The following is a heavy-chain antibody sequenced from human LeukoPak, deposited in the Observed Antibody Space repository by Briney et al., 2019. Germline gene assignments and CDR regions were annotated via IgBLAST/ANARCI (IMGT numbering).Heavy chain of an antibody. CDR2: INPNTGGT. CDR3: ARGRVVGNTKSLTYHWFDP. CDR1: GYTFTGYY. J-gene: IGHJ5*02. D-gene: IGHD3-10*01. V-gene: IGHV1-2*02. Sequence: GASVKVSCKASGYTFTGYYMHWVRQAPGQGLEWMGWINPNTGGTKYAQKFRGRVTMTRDTSITTVYMGLNSLRSDDTAVYFCARGRVVGNTKSLTYHWFDPWGQGTLVTVSS.